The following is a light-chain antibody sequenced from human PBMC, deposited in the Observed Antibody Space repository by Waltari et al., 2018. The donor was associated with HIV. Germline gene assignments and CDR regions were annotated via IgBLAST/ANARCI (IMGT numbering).Light chain of an antibody. CDR3: GTWDSSLSAGV. J-gene: IGLJ2*01. CDR2: DNN. Sequence: SVLTQPPSVSAAPGQKVTISCPGSRPNIGNNYVSRYQQRPGTAPKLLIYDNNKRPSGIPDRFSGSKSGTSATLGITGLQTGDEVDYYCGTWDSSLSAGVFGGGTKLTVL. V-gene: IGLV1-51*01. CDR1: RPNIGNNY.